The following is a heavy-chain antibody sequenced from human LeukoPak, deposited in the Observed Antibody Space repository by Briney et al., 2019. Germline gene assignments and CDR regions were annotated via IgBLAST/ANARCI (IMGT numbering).Heavy chain of an antibody. J-gene: IGHJ1*01. Sequence: PGGSLRLSCAASGFTFGSYAMSWVRQASGKGLEWVSAISGSGGSTYYADSVKGRFTISRDNSKNTLYLQMNSLRAEDTAVYYCAKCGSSTSCFNFQHWGQGTLVTVSS. CDR2: ISGSGGST. V-gene: IGHV3-23*01. D-gene: IGHD2-2*01. CDR1: GFTFGSYA. CDR3: AKCGSSTSCFNFQH.